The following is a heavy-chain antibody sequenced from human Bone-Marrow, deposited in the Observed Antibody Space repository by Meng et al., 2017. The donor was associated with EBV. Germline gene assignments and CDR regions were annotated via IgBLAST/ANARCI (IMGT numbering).Heavy chain of an antibody. CDR2: LILMSGAP. J-gene: IGHJ4*02. CDR1: GAPFEGDA. Sequence: VHGGQCGEQGKRRGSSVKVFCWSSGAPFEGDAVGWGRRAPQHGLEWMGGLILMSGAPSYAEKFQGSVTITADESTSTLYMGSGNLRSDDTAMYYCASESGRGFTPDYWGQGTLVTVSS. V-gene: IGHV1-69*01. CDR3: ASESGRGFTPDY. D-gene: IGHD3-10*01.